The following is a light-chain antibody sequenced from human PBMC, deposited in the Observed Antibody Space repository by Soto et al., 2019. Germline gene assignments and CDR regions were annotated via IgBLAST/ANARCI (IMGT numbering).Light chain of an antibody. Sequence: QSALTQPRSVSGSPGQSVTISCTGTSSDVGRYDYVSWYQQYPGEAPKLIIYDVTERPSGVPDRFSGSKSGNTASLTISGLRAEDEAAYSCFSFAGSYSYVFGSGTKVTVL. CDR2: DVT. CDR3: FSFAGSYSYV. V-gene: IGLV2-11*01. CDR1: SSDVGRYDY. J-gene: IGLJ1*01.